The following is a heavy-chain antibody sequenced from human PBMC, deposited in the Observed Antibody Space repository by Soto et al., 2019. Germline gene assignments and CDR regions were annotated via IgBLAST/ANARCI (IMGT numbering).Heavy chain of an antibody. CDR1: GFSFSNAW. Sequence: GGSLRLSCAASGFSFSNAWMSWVRQAPGKGLEWVGRIKSKTDGGTTDYAAPVKGRFTISRDDSKNTLYLQMNSLKTEDTAVYYCTTDASMGSSSSWYYYYYYMDVWGKGTTVTVSS. J-gene: IGHJ6*03. D-gene: IGHD6-13*01. V-gene: IGHV3-15*01. CDR2: IKSKTDGGTT. CDR3: TTDASMGSSSSWYYYYYYMDV.